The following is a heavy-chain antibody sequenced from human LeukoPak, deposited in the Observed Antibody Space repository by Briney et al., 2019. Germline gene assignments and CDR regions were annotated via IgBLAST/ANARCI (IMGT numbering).Heavy chain of an antibody. D-gene: IGHD4-23*01. Sequence: SETLSLTCAVSGGSISSSNWWSWVRQPPGKGLEWIGEIYHNGSTNYNPSLKSRVTISVDTSKNQFSLKLSSVTAADTAVYYCARLHYGGNYGYYYYYMDVWGKGTTVTISS. CDR2: IYHNGST. CDR1: GGSISSSNW. V-gene: IGHV4-4*02. CDR3: ARLHYGGNYGYYYYYMDV. J-gene: IGHJ6*03.